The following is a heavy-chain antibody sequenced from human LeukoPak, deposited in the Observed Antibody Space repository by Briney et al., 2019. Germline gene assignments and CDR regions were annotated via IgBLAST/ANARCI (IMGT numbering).Heavy chain of an antibody. V-gene: IGHV1-18*01. D-gene: IGHD6-19*01. CDR3: ARGERGYPYSSGWYSVY. J-gene: IGHJ4*02. Sequence: RASVKVSCKASGYTFTSYGVSWVRQAPGQGLEWMGWISAYNDNANYAQNLQGRVTMTTDTPTSTAYMELRSLRSDDTAVYYCARGERGYPYSSGWYSVYWGQGTLVTVSS. CDR1: GYTFTSYG. CDR2: ISAYNDNA.